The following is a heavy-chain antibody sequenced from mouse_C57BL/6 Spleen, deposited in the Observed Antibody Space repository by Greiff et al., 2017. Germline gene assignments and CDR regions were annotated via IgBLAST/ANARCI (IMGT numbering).Heavy chain of an antibody. CDR3: ARFDDEGFYWYFDV. CDR1: GFTFSDYG. J-gene: IGHJ1*03. D-gene: IGHD2-12*01. CDR2: ISSGSSTI. V-gene: IGHV5-17*01. Sequence: VQLVESGGGLVKPGGSLKLSCAASGFTFSDYGMHWVRQAPEKGLEWVAYISSGSSTIYYADTVKGRFTISRDNAKNTLFLQMTSLRSEDTAMYYCARFDDEGFYWYFDVWGTGTTVTVSS.